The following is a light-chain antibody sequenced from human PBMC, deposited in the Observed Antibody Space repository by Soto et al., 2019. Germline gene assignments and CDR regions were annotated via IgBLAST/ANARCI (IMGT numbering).Light chain of an antibody. CDR2: NAS. V-gene: IGKV1-5*01. Sequence: EIQMTQSPSTLTASVGDSVTITCRASQSISSWLAWYQQKQGKXPKXLIYNASTLKSGVPSRFSGSGSGTELTITISSLQPDDFETYYCQQYNTYALTFGEGTRLEIK. J-gene: IGKJ5*01. CDR1: QSISSW. CDR3: QQYNTYALT.